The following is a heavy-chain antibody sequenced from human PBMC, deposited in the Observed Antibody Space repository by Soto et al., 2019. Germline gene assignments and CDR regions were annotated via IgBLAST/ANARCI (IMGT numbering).Heavy chain of an antibody. Sequence: QVQLVQSGAEVKKPGSSVKVSCKASGGTFSSYTISWVRQAPGQGLEWMGRIIPILGIANYAQKFQGRGTITADKSTSTAYMELSSLRSEDTAVYYCARLYSSGWSSVDYWGQGTLVTVSS. D-gene: IGHD6-19*01. J-gene: IGHJ4*02. CDR3: ARLYSSGWSSVDY. V-gene: IGHV1-69*02. CDR1: GGTFSSYT. CDR2: IIPILGIA.